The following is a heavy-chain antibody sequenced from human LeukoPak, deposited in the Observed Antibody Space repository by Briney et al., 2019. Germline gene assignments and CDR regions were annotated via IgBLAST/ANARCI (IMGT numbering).Heavy chain of an antibody. CDR1: GFTFSSYA. D-gene: IGHD6-25*01. V-gene: IGHV3-23*01. CDR2: ISDSGART. Sequence: PGGSLRLSCAASGFTFSSYAMTWVRQAPGKGLEWVSTISDSGARTNYADSAKGRFTISRDNSMNTLYLQMKSLRADDTAVYYCASDYFLDYWGQGTLVTVSS. J-gene: IGHJ4*02. CDR3: ASDYFLDY.